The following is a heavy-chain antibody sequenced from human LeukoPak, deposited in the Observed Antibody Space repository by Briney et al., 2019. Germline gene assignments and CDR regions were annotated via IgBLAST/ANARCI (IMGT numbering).Heavy chain of an antibody. V-gene: IGHV3-53*01. CDR2: IFSGGGT. J-gene: IGHJ4*02. CDR1: GFTVSSNY. CDR3: ARDGSSAWQYYFDF. D-gene: IGHD6-19*01. Sequence: QAGGSLRLSCAASGFTVSSNYMSWVRQAPGKGLEWVSVIFSGGGTYYTDSVKGRFTISRDNSNNTLYLQMNSLRAEDTAVYYCARDGSSAWQYYFDFWGQGTLVTVSS.